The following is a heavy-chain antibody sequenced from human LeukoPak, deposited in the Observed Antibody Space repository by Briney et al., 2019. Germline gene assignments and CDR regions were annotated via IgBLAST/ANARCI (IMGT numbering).Heavy chain of an antibody. CDR3: AKDDAWLQYND. V-gene: IGHV3-23*01. Sequence: GGSLRLSCAASGFTFSSYEMNWVRQAPGKGLEWVSGISPSGDIKYYVDSVKGRFTVSRDNSKNTLYLQINSLRDEDTAVYYCAKDDAWLQYNDWGQGTLVTVSS. J-gene: IGHJ4*02. CDR1: GFTFSSYE. D-gene: IGHD5-24*01. CDR2: ISPSGDIK.